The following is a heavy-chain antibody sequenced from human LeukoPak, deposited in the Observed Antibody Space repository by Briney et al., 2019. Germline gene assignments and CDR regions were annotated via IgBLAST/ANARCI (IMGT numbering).Heavy chain of an antibody. D-gene: IGHD2-15*01. V-gene: IGHV3-30*18. Sequence: GGSLRLSCAASGFTFSSYGMHWVRQAPGGGLECVAVISYGGSNKFYADSVKGRFTISRDNSKNTMYLQMNSLRAEDTAVYYCAKDVGMIGYCSGGSCYAIDYWGQGTLVTVSS. CDR1: GFTFSSYG. CDR2: ISYGGSNK. CDR3: AKDVGMIGYCSGGSCYAIDY. J-gene: IGHJ4*02.